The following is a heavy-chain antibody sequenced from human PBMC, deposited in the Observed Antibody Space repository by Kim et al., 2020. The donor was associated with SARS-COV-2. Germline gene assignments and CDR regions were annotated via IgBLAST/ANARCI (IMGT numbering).Heavy chain of an antibody. D-gene: IGHD3-10*01. CDR2: STI. J-gene: IGHJ4*02. CDR3: ARDGEALDY. V-gene: IGHV3-11*01. Sequence: STIYYPDYVEGRFTTSRDNAKNPRYLQMTSLRAEDTAVYYCARDGEALDYWGQGTLVTVSS.